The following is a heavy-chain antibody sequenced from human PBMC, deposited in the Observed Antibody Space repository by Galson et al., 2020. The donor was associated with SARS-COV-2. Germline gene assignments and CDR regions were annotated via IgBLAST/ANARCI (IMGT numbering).Heavy chain of an antibody. Sequence: SETLSLTCAVYGASISSGNFYWSWIRQPAGKGLEWIGHIYTRENIYTSGNTDYNPSLKSRVTISVDTSENQFSLKLSSVTAADAALYYCARVSPGTTVATKAYYYYIMDVWGQGTTVTVSS. CDR1: GASISSGNFY. CDR2: IYTRENIYTSGNT. V-gene: IGHV4-61*09. D-gene: IGHD4-17*01. J-gene: IGHJ6*02. CDR3: ARVSPGTTVATKAYYYYIMDV.